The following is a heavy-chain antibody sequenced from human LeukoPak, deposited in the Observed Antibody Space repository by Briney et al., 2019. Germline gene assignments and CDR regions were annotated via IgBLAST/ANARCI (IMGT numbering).Heavy chain of an antibody. CDR1: GFTFSSYA. Sequence: PGGSLRLSCAASGFTFSSYAMTWVRDAPGKGLEWVSSMSSSGLTTYYADSVKGRFSISRDNSKNTLYLKMNSLRAEDTAVYYCASHSSGWYDQIDYWGQGTLVTVSS. J-gene: IGHJ4*02. CDR2: MSSSGLTT. V-gene: IGHV3-23*01. D-gene: IGHD6-19*01. CDR3: ASHSSGWYDQIDY.